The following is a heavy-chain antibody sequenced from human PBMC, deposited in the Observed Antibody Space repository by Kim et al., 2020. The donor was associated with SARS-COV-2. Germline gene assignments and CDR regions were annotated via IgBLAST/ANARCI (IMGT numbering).Heavy chain of an antibody. V-gene: IGHV3-66*01. D-gene: IGHD3-9*01. CDR2: IYSGGNT. Sequence: GGSLRLSCSASGFIASSDNMHWVRQAPGKGLEWLSVIYSGGNTYYKESVKGRFTISRDNYKNTLYLQMNSLRAEDTAVYYCARDFDGKPFDDWGQGALV. CDR1: GFIASSDN. CDR3: ARDFDGKPFDD. J-gene: IGHJ4*02.